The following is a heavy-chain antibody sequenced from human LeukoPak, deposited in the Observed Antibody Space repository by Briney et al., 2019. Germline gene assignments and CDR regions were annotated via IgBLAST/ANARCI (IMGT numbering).Heavy chain of an antibody. D-gene: IGHD5-12*01. CDR2: IRYDGSNK. J-gene: IGHJ6*02. Sequence: GGSLRLSCAASGFTLSTYAMNWVRQAPGKGLEWVAFIRYDGSNKYYADSVEGRFTISRDNSKKTLYLQMNSLRAEDTAVYYCAKSYSGYAGASYYYYGMDVWGQGTTVTVSS. CDR3: AKSYSGYAGASYYYYGMDV. V-gene: IGHV3-30*02. CDR1: GFTLSTYA.